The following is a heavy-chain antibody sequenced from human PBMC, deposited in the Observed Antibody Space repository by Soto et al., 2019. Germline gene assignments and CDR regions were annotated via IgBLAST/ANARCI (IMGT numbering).Heavy chain of an antibody. V-gene: IGHV3-53*02. CDR1: GFTVSSNY. D-gene: IGHD2-15*01. CDR3: ARDSDCSGGSCYSY. CDR2: IYSGGST. J-gene: IGHJ4*02. Sequence: EVQLVETGGGLIQPGGSLRLSCAASGFTVSSNYMSWVRQAPGKGLEWVSVIYSGGSTYYADSVKGRFTISRDNSKNTLYLQMNSLRVEDTAVYYCARDSDCSGGSCYSYWGQGTLVTVSS.